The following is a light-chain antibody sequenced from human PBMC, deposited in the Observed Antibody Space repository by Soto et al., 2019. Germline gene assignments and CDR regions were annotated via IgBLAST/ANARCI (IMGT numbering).Light chain of an antibody. Sequence: IQMTQSPSSLSASVGDRVTSTCQASQDISNYLNWYQQKPGKAPKLLIYDASNLETGVPSRFSGSGSGTDFTFTISSLQPEDIATYYCQQYDNLPPLTFGGGTKVDIK. CDR1: QDISNY. V-gene: IGKV1-33*01. J-gene: IGKJ4*01. CDR3: QQYDNLPPLT. CDR2: DAS.